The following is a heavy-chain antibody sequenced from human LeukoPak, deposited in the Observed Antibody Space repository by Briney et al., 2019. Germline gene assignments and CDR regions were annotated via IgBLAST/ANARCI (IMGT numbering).Heavy chain of an antibody. CDR3: ARVDYGDYSKDFDY. V-gene: IGHV4-34*01. CDR1: GGSFSSYY. CDR2: INHSGST. Sequence: SETLSLTCAVYGGSFSSYYWSWIRQPPGKGLEWIWEINHSGSTNYNPSLKSRVTMSVDTSKNQFSLKVNSMTAADTAVYYCARVDYGDYSKDFDYWGQGTLVTVSS. J-gene: IGHJ4*02. D-gene: IGHD4-17*01.